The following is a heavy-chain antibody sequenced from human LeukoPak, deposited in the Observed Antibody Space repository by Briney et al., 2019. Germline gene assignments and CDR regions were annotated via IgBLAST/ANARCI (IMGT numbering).Heavy chain of an antibody. D-gene: IGHD4-23*01. CDR1: GFTFSSYG. Sequence: GGSLRLSCAASGFTFSSYGMHWVRQAPGKGLEWVAVISYDGSNKYYADSVKGRFTISRGNSKNTLYLQMNSLRAEDTAVYYCAREGTTVVTWDAFDIWGQGTMVTVSS. CDR2: ISYDGSNK. CDR3: AREGTTVVTWDAFDI. V-gene: IGHV3-30*03. J-gene: IGHJ3*02.